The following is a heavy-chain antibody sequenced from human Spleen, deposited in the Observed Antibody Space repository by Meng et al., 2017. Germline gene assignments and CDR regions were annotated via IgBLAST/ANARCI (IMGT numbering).Heavy chain of an antibody. J-gene: IGHJ4*02. V-gene: IGHV1-46*01. CDR1: GYTFTSFY. CDR3: ARVRGHDFWSGYFDN. D-gene: IGHD3-3*01. Sequence: ASVKVSCKASGYTFTSFYIHWLRQAPGEGFEWMGIINPSGGTTSYAQMFQGRVTMTSDTTTSTVYMDLNSLTSEDTAVYYCARVRGHDFWSGYFDNWGQGTRVTVSS. CDR2: INPSGGTT.